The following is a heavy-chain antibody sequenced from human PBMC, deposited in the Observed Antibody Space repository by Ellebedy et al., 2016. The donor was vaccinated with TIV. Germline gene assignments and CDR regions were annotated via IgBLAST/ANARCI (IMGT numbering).Heavy chain of an antibody. J-gene: IGHJ4*02. CDR2: ISGSGGST. D-gene: IGHD4-17*01. V-gene: IGHV3-23*01. Sequence: GESPKISXAASGFTFSSYAMSWVRQAPGKGLEWVSAISGSGGSTYYADSVKGRFTISRDNSKNTLYLQMNSLRAEDTAVYYCARRYPYGDHRYYFDYWGQGTLVTVSS. CDR1: GFTFSSYA. CDR3: ARRYPYGDHRYYFDY.